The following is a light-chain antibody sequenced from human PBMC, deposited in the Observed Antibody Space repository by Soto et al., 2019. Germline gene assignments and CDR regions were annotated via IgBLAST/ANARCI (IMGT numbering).Light chain of an antibody. Sequence: IVLTQSPATLSLSPGERATLSCRASQSVSSYLAWYQQKPGQAPRLLIYDASNRATGIPARFSGSGSGTDFTLTISSLEPEDFGVYYCQHRSIWPVSFGQGTRLEIK. CDR3: QHRSIWPVS. CDR1: QSVSSY. CDR2: DAS. V-gene: IGKV3-11*01. J-gene: IGKJ5*01.